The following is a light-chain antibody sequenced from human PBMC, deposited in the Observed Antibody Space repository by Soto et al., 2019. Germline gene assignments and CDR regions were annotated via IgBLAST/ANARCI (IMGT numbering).Light chain of an antibody. CDR3: QQYIDWPYT. CDR1: QSVSSK. Sequence: EIVMTQSPATLSVSPGERAILSCRASQSVSSKLAWYQQKPGQAPRLLMYGAFTRATGIPARFSGSGSGTEFTLTISSLQAEDFVVYYCQQYIDWPYTFGQGTKLEIK. CDR2: GAF. V-gene: IGKV3-15*01. J-gene: IGKJ2*01.